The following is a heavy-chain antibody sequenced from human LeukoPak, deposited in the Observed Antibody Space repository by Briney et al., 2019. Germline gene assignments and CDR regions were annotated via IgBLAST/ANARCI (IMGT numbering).Heavy chain of an antibody. D-gene: IGHD2-2*02. Sequence: SETLSLTCTVSGGSISSYYWSWIRQPPGEGLEWIGYFYYSGNTNYNPSLKSRVTISADTSKNQFSLRLSSVTAADTAVYYCARETYCSSITCYNVVDAFDIWGQGTMVTVSS. CDR3: ARETYCSSITCYNVVDAFDI. CDR1: GGSISSYY. CDR2: FYYSGNT. J-gene: IGHJ3*02. V-gene: IGHV4-59*12.